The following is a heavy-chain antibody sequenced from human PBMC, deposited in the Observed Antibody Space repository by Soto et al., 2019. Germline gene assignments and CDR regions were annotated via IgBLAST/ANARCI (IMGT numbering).Heavy chain of an antibody. CDR3: AKDSATGLLDDFWRVGHTPGDAVGTYYYYGMDV. Sequence: GGSLRLSCAASGFTFSSYAMSWVRQAPGKGLEWVSAISGSGGSTYYADSVKGRFTISRDNSKNTLYLQMNSLRAEDTAVYYCAKDSATGLLDDFWRVGHTPGDAVGTYYYYGMDVWGQGTTVTVSS. J-gene: IGHJ6*02. D-gene: IGHD3-3*01. V-gene: IGHV3-23*01. CDR1: GFTFSSYA. CDR2: ISGSGGST.